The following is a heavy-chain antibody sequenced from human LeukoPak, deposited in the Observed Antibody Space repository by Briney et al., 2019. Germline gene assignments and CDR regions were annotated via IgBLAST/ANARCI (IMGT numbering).Heavy chain of an antibody. J-gene: IGHJ4*02. D-gene: IGHD3-10*01. CDR3: AKGHYHGSGSYWV. CDR1: GGTFSSYA. CDR2: IIPIFGTT. V-gene: IGHV1-69*06. Sequence: SGKVSCKASGGTFSSYAISWVRQAPGQGLEWMGGIIPIFGTTNYAQKFQDRVTITADKSTSTAYMELSSLRSEDTAVYYCAKGHYHGSGSYWVWGQGTLVTVSS.